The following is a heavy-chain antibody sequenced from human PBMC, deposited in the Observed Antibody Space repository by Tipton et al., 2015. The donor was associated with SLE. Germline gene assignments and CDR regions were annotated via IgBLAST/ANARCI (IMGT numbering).Heavy chain of an antibody. CDR3: ARDLGHGGDSDY. D-gene: IGHD1-26*01. CDR2: MSSDGVS. Sequence: TLSLTCTVSGYSTSRGYHWGWIRQPPGKGLQWIASMSSDGVSSYNPSLRSRVTMLRDVSKNQFSLRVTSVTAADTAVYYCARDLGHGGDSDYWGQGMLVTVSS. CDR1: GYSTSRGYH. V-gene: IGHV4-38-2*02. J-gene: IGHJ4*02.